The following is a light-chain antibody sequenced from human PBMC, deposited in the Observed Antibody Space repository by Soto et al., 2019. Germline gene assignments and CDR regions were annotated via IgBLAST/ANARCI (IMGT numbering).Light chain of an antibody. V-gene: IGLV2-14*01. Sequence: QSVLTQPASVSGSPGQSITISCTGTSSDVGGYKYVSWYQQHPGKAPKLMIYEVSNRPSGISNRFSGSKSGNTASLTISGLQAEDEAEYYCSSYTSSSTLYVFGTGTKLTVL. CDR3: SSYTSSSTLYV. J-gene: IGLJ1*01. CDR2: EVS. CDR1: SSDVGGYKY.